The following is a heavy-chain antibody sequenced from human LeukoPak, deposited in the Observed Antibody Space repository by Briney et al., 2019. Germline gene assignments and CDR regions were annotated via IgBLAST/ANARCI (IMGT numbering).Heavy chain of an antibody. D-gene: IGHD2-2*03. Sequence: SETLSLTCAVYGGSFSGYYWSWIRQPPGKGLEWIGEINHSGSTNYNPSLKSRVTISVDTSKNQFSLKLSSVTAADTAVYYCARSGYSWFDPWGQGTLVTVSS. CDR3: ARSGYSWFDP. V-gene: IGHV4-34*01. CDR1: GGSFSGYY. J-gene: IGHJ5*02. CDR2: INHSGST.